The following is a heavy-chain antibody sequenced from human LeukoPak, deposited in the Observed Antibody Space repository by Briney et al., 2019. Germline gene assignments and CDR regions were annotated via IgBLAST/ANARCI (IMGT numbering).Heavy chain of an antibody. D-gene: IGHD4-11*01. CDR3: AKETDYSHPNWFDP. CDR2: VSYSGTT. Sequence: PSGTLSLTCAVSGSSLSSAYWRSWVRQSPGMGLEWIGQVSYSGTTKYTASLRSRLFISVDRSKNQFSLEMNSMTAADTAVYFCAKETDYSHPNWFDPWGQGILVTVSS. J-gene: IGHJ5*02. V-gene: IGHV4-4*02. CDR1: GSSLSSAYW.